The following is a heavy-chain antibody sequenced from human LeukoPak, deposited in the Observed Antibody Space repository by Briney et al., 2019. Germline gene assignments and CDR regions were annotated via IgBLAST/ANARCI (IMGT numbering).Heavy chain of an antibody. D-gene: IGHD2-8*02. V-gene: IGHV1-18*01. J-gene: IGHJ4*02. CDR1: GYTFTSYG. CDR2: ISAYNGNT. Sequence: ASVKVSCKASGYTFTSYGISWVRQAPGQGLEWMGWISAYNGNTNYAQKLQGRVTMTTDTSTCTAYMELRSLRSDDPAGYYCARDTEGLVPPDYWGQGTLVTFSS. CDR3: ARDTEGLVPPDY.